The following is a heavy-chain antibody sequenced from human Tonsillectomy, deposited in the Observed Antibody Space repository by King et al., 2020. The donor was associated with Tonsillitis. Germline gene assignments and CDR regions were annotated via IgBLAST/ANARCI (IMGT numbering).Heavy chain of an antibody. CDR2: VSGSGSST. CDR1: GFTFSNYA. CDR3: AKGENLFGTSRRTRFHYFDY. Sequence: VQLVESGGGLVQPGGSLRLSCAASGFTFSNYAMTWVRQAPGKGLEWVSGVSGSGSSTYYADSVKGRFTISRDNSKNTLYLLMNSLRAEDTAVYYCAKGENLFGTSRRTRFHYFDYWGQGTLVTVSS. D-gene: IGHD1/OR15-1a*01. V-gene: IGHV3-23*04. J-gene: IGHJ4*02.